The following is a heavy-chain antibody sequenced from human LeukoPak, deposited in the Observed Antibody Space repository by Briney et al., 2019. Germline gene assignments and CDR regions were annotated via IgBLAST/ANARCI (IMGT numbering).Heavy chain of an antibody. J-gene: IGHJ4*02. V-gene: IGHV5-51*01. CDR2: IYPGDSDT. CDR1: GYSFTSYW. Sequence: GESLKISCKGSGYSFTSYWIGWVRQMPGKGLEWMGIIYPGDSDTRYSPSFQGQVTISADKSISTAYLQWSSPKASDTAMYYCARLANPSVVVPAATPYYFAYWAREPWSPSPQ. D-gene: IGHD2-2*01. CDR3: ARLANPSVVVPAATPYYFAY.